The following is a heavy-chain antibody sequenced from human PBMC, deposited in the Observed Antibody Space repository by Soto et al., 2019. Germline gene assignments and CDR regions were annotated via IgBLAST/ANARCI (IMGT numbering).Heavy chain of an antibody. V-gene: IGHV1-69*01. CDR1: GGSFTNYA. CDR2: VIPIFGTA. Sequence: VQLVQSGAEVKKPGSSVKVSCTASGGSFTNYAISWVRQAPGHGLEWMGGVIPIFGTATYAQKFHGRIASGADESTTASYMELSSLWSEDTAVYICARVVGATLGNHFFSWGQGTPVNVSS. D-gene: IGHD1-26*01. CDR3: ARVVGATLGNHFFS. J-gene: IGHJ1*01.